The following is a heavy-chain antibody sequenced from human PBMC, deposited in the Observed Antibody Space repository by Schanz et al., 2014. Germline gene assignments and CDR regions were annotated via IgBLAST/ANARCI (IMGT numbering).Heavy chain of an antibody. CDR2: IYHSGNT. J-gene: IGHJ6*02. Sequence: VQLLDSGGGLVKPGGSLRLSCEASEFTFSSYKMNWVRQPPGKGLEWIGEIYHSGNTNYNASLKSRVTISVDKSKNQFSLNVRSVTAADTAVYYCARDSLRGATGGYGMDVWGQGTTVTVSS. CDR1: EFTFSSYK. CDR3: ARDSLRGATGGYGMDV. V-gene: IGHV4-4*02. D-gene: IGHD2-8*02.